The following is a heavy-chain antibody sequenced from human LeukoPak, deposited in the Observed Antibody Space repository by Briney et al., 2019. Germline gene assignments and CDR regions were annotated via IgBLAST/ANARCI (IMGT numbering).Heavy chain of an antibody. V-gene: IGHV3-74*01. CDR3: AKGDTTWELPHDD. CDR2: INSDGSST. J-gene: IGHJ4*02. CDR1: GFTFSSYW. D-gene: IGHD1-26*01. Sequence: TGGSLRLSCAASGFTFSSYWMHWVRQAPGKGLVWVSRINSDGSSTSYADSVKGRFTISRDNAKNTLYLQMNSLRAEDTAVYYCAKGDTTWELPHDDCGQGTLVTVSS.